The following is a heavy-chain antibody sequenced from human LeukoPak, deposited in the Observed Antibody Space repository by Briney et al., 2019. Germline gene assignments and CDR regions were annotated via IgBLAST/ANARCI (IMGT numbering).Heavy chain of an antibody. Sequence: GGSLRLSCAASGFTFSNAWMSWVRQAPGKGLEWVGRIKSKTDGGTTDYAEPVKGRFTISRDDSKNTLYLQMNSLKTEDTAVYYCTTNEYYYYCMDVWGKGTTVTVSS. V-gene: IGHV3-15*01. CDR2: IKSKTDGGTT. D-gene: IGHD1-1*01. CDR3: TTNEYYYYCMDV. J-gene: IGHJ6*03. CDR1: GFTFSNAW.